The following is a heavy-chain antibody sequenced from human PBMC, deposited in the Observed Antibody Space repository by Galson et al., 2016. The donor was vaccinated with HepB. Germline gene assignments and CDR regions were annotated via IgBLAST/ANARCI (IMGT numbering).Heavy chain of an antibody. CDR1: GFTSNKYD. J-gene: IGHJ5*02. D-gene: IGHD3-10*01. CDR3: AREADYYYGSGSRDNVGFLHKWFDP. V-gene: IGHV3-13*05. CDR2: IGSAGDP. Sequence: SLRPSCAASGFTSNKYDMHWVRQLIGKGLEWVSAIGSAGDPYYPGSAQGRFTISRDNSKNTQYLQLNSLRAEDTAVYYCAREADYYYGSGSRDNVGFLHKWFDPWDQGTLVTVSS.